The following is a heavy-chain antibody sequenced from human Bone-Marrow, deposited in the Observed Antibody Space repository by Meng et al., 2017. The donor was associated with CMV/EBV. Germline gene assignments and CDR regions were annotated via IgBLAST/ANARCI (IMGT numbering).Heavy chain of an antibody. CDR1: GGSVSNTRYY. CDR3: ARDSGDLAI. Sequence: GSLRLSCTVSGGSVSNTRYYWSWIRQPPGQGLEWIGYIYYSGSTNYNPSLKSRVTMSVHTSMNQFSLNLKSVTAADTAVYYCARDSGDLAIWGQGTLVTVSS. CDR2: IYYSGST. J-gene: IGHJ4*02. D-gene: IGHD7-27*01. V-gene: IGHV4-61*01.